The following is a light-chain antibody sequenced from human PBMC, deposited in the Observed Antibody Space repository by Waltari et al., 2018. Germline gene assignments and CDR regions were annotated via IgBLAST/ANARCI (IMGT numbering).Light chain of an antibody. Sequence: DIDMTQSPSSLSASVGDRVTITCQAGQDVSKYVNWYQQKPGKAPKFLIYDASSLEKGVPSRFSGGGSGTHFTFTINSLQPEDFATYYCQQYDNLPYTFGQGTKLEIK. CDR3: QQYDNLPYT. V-gene: IGKV1-33*01. J-gene: IGKJ2*01. CDR2: DAS. CDR1: QDVSKY.